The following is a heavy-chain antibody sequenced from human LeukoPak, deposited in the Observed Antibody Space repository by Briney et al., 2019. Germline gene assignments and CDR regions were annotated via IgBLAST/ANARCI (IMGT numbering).Heavy chain of an antibody. CDR2: IYTSGT. CDR1: GGSISSGNYY. Sequence: SETLSLTCTVSGGSISSGNYYWSWIRQPAGKGLEWIGHIYTSGTTYNPSLKSRVTISVDTSKNQFPLNLSSMTAADTAVYYCARDSLYNFWSGYYHTTYYFDYWGQGTLVTVSS. V-gene: IGHV4-61*09. D-gene: IGHD3-3*01. CDR3: ARDSLYNFWSGYYHTTYYFDY. J-gene: IGHJ4*02.